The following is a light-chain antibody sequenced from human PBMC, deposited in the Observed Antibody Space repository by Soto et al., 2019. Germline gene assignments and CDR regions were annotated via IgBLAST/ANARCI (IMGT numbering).Light chain of an antibody. CDR2: DAS. CDR3: QQRSNWPPLT. CDR1: QSVSSS. V-gene: IGKV3-11*01. Sequence: EIVLTHSPATLSLSPGERATLSCRASQSVSSSLAWYQQKPGQAPRLLIYDASNRATGIPARFSGSGSGTDVTLTISSLEQEDFAVYYCQQRSNWPPLTFGGGTKVEIK. J-gene: IGKJ4*01.